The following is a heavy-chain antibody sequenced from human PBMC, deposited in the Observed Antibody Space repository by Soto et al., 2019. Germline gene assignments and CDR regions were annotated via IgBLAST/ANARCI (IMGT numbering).Heavy chain of an antibody. V-gene: IGHV3-21*01. Sequence: EVQLVESGGRLVKPGGSLRLSCAASGFALSTYSIGCVRQAPGKGLEWVSFTFNFDGSLYYADSVKGRFAISRDNAKNSVYLQMNSLRAEDTAVYYCAREEGYCGGGSCFRSAFDLWGQGTVVTVSS. D-gene: IGHD2-15*01. CDR3: AREEGYCGGGSCFRSAFDL. CDR1: GFALSTYS. CDR2: TFNFDGSL. J-gene: IGHJ3*01.